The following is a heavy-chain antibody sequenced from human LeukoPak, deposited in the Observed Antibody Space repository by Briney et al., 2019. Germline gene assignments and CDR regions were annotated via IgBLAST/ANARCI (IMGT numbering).Heavy chain of an antibody. CDR3: ARDNDKVVDH. CDR1: GYTFTSYG. CDR2: ITAYNGNR. D-gene: IGHD1-1*01. J-gene: IGHJ4*01. Sequence: GASVKVSCKASGYTFTSYGISWVRQAPAQGLEWMGWITAYNGNRLYAQRFQGRITLTTDTSTSTSYMELRSLEYDDTAIYYCARDNDKVVDHWGQGTLVTVSS. V-gene: IGHV1-18*01.